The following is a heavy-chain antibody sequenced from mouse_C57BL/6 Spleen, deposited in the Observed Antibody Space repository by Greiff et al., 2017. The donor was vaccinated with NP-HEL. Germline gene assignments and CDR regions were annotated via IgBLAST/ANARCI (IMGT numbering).Heavy chain of an antibody. Sequence: QVQLQQSGAELVKPGASVKLSCKASGYTFTSYWMHWVKQRPGQGLEWIGMIHPNSGSTNYNEKFKSKATLTVDKSSSTAYMQLSSLTSEDSAVYYCARPYYYGDAMDYWGQGTSVTVSS. CDR1: GYTFTSYW. CDR2: IHPNSGST. V-gene: IGHV1-64*01. D-gene: IGHD2-13*01. J-gene: IGHJ4*01. CDR3: ARPYYYGDAMDY.